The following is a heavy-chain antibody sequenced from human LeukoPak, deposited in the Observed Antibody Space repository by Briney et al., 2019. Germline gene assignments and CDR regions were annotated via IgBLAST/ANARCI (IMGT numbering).Heavy chain of an antibody. Sequence: ASVKVSCKASGYTFTAYYMHWVRQAPRQGLEWMGWINPNSGGTNFAQKFQRRVTMTRDTSITTAYMELSSLRSEDTAVFYCVRGASSIAALNPFWYFDLWGRGTLVTVSS. CDR1: GYTFTAYY. CDR3: VRGASSIAALNPFWYFDL. CDR2: INPNSGGT. V-gene: IGHV1-2*02. D-gene: IGHD6-6*01. J-gene: IGHJ2*01.